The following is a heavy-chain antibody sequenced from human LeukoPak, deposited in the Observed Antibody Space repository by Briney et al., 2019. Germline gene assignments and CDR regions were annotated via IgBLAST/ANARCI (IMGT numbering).Heavy chain of an antibody. CDR1: GFTFSDYY. CDR3: ARLDNDY. Sequence: GSLRLSCAASGFTFSDYYMSWIRQPPGKGLEWIGEINHSGSPNYNPSLKSRVTISVDTSKNQFSLKLSSVTAADTAVYYCARLDNDYWGQGTLVTVSS. J-gene: IGHJ4*02. CDR2: INHSGSP. V-gene: IGHV4-34*01. D-gene: IGHD1-1*01.